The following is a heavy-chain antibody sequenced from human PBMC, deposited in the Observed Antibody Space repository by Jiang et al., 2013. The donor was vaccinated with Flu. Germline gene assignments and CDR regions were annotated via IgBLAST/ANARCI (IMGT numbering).Heavy chain of an antibody. J-gene: IGHJ4*02. CDR3: AKDLARASYYYDSSGYSPFDY. Sequence: VISYDGSNKYYADSVKGRFTISRDNSKNTLYLQMNSLRAEDTAVYYCAKDLARASYYYDSSGYSPFDYWGQGTLVTVSS. V-gene: IGHV3-30*18. CDR2: ISYDGSNK. D-gene: IGHD3-22*01.